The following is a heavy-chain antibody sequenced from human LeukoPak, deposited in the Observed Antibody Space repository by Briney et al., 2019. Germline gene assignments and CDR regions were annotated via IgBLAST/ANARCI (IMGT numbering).Heavy chain of an antibody. V-gene: IGHV3-30*02. CDR3: AKDNPVCDS. Sequence: GGSLRLSCAAFGFPLSSYAMSWVRQAPGKGLEWVAFIRFDESDKFYADSVKGRFTISRDISKNTLFLQMNSLRVEDTAVYYCAKDNPVCDSWGQGTLVTVSS. J-gene: IGHJ4*02. CDR1: GFPLSSYA. CDR2: IRFDESDK. D-gene: IGHD3-16*01.